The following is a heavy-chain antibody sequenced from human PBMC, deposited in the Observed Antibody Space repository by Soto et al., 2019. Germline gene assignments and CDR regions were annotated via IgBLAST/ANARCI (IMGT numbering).Heavy chain of an antibody. J-gene: IGHJ5*02. CDR1: GGSISSGCYY. V-gene: IGHV4-31*03. D-gene: IGHD2-15*01. CDR3: ARGRVVVVVAATRSWFDP. CDR2: IYYSGST. Sequence: QVQLQESGPGLVKPSQTLSLTCTVSGGSISSGCYYWSWIRQHPGKGLEWIGYIYYSGSTYYNPYLKSRVTISVDTSKNQFSLKLSSVTAAATAVYYCARGRVVVVVAATRSWFDPWGQGTLVTVSS.